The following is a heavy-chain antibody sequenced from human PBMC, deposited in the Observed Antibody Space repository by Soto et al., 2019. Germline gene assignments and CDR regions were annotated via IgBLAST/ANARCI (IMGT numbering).Heavy chain of an antibody. D-gene: IGHD1-1*01. Sequence: QVQLVQSGAEVKKPGSSVKVSCKASGGTFSSYTISWVRQAPGQGLEWMGRIIPILGIANYAQKFQGRVTXXAXKXXSTAYMELSSLRSEDTAVYYCATGTTGPTGYLFDPWGQGTLVTVSS. V-gene: IGHV1-69*02. J-gene: IGHJ5*02. CDR2: IIPILGIA. CDR1: GGTFSSYT. CDR3: ATGTTGPTGYLFDP.